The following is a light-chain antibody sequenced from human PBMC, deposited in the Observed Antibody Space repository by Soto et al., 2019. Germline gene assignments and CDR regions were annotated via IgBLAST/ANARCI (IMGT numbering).Light chain of an antibody. CDR1: SSNIGSNT. Sequence: QLVLTQPPSASGTPGQRVTISCSGSSSNIGSNTVNWYQQLPGTAPKLLIYSNNQRPSGVPDRFSGSKSGTSASLAISGLQSEDEADYYGAAWDDSLNGVVFGGGTKLTVL. CDR2: SNN. CDR3: AAWDDSLNGVV. J-gene: IGLJ2*01. V-gene: IGLV1-44*01.